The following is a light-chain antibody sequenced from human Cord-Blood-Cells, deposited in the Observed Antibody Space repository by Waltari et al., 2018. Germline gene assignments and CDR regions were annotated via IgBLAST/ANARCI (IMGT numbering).Light chain of an antibody. Sequence: DIQMTQSPSSLSASVGERVNITCRARQGISNYLAWYQQKPGKVPKLLIYAASTLQSGVPSRFSGSGSGTDFTLTISSLQPEDVATYYCQKYNSAPQTFGPGTKVDIK. CDR2: AAS. V-gene: IGKV1-27*01. CDR1: QGISNY. J-gene: IGKJ3*01. CDR3: QKYNSAPQT.